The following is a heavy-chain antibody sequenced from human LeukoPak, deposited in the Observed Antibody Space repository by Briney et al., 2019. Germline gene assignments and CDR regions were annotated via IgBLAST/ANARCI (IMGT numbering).Heavy chain of an antibody. V-gene: IGHV3-48*04. CDR3: ARVVSGYDWNAFDI. CDR1: GFTFSSYS. CDR2: ISSSGSTI. J-gene: IGHJ3*02. D-gene: IGHD5-12*01. Sequence: GGSLRLSCAASGFTFSSYSMNWVRQAPGKGLEWVSYISSSGSTIYYADSVKGRFTISRDNAKNSLYLQMNSLRAEDTAVYYCARVVSGYDWNAFDIWGQGTMVTVSS.